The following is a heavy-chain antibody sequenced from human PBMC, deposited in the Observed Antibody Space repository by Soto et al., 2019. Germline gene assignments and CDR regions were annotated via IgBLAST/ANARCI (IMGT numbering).Heavy chain of an antibody. CDR1: GGSISSGGYY. Sequence: PSETLSLTCSVSGGSISSGGYYLSWIRQHPGKGLEWIGYIYYSGSTYYNPSLKSRVTISVDTSKNQFSLKLSSVTAADTAVYYCARPTYNSGSPFDYWGQGTLVTVS. CDR2: IYYSGST. J-gene: IGHJ4*02. D-gene: IGHD1-20*01. CDR3: ARPTYNSGSPFDY. V-gene: IGHV4-31*03.